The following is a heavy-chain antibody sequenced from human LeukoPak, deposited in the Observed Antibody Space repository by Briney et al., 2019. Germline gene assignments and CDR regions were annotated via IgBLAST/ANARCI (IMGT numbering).Heavy chain of an antibody. CDR3: ARDTLDITMIVVVPDY. V-gene: IGHV1-18*01. CDR1: RYTFTSYG. Sequence: ASVKVSCKASRYTFTSYGISWVRQAPGQGLEWMGWISAYNGNTNYAQKLQGRVTMTTDTSTSTAYMELRSLRSDDTAVYYCARDTLDITMIVVVPDYWGQGTLVTVSS. J-gene: IGHJ4*02. D-gene: IGHD3-22*01. CDR2: ISAYNGNT.